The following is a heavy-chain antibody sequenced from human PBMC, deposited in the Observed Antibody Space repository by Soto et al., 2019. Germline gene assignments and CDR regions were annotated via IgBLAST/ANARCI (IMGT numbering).Heavy chain of an antibody. D-gene: IGHD2-15*01. CDR2: IKSKTDGGTT. CDR1: GFTFSNAW. Sequence: GSLRLSCAASGFTFSNAWMNWVRQAPGKGLEWVGRIKSKTDGGTTDYAAPVKGRFTISRDDSKNTLYLQMNSLKTEDTVVYYCWWSAEEHYYYYYGMDVWGQGTTVTVSS. V-gene: IGHV3-15*07. CDR3: WWSAEEHYYYYYGMDV. J-gene: IGHJ6*02.